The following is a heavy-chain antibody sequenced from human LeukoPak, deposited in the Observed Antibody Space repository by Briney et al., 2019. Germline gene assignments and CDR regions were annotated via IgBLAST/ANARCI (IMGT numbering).Heavy chain of an antibody. J-gene: IGHJ4*02. Sequence: ALVKVSCKASGYTFTSYAMHWVRQAPGQRLEWMGWINAGNGNTKYSQKFQGRVTITRDTSASTAYMELSSLRSEDTAVYYCARGTAGYYYGSGSYNHWGQGTLVTVSS. D-gene: IGHD3-10*01. CDR3: ARGTAGYYYGSGSYNH. V-gene: IGHV1-3*01. CDR2: INAGNGNT. CDR1: GYTFTSYA.